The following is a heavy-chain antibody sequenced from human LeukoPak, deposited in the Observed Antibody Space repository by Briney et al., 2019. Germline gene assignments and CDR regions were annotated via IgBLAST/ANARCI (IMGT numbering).Heavy chain of an antibody. V-gene: IGHV1-69*04. CDR2: IIPILGIA. Sequence: SVKVSCKASGGTFSSYAISWVRQAPGQGLEWMGRIIPILGIANYAQKFQGRVTITADKSTSTAYMELSSLRSEDTAVYYCAGDGYELVYDYVWGSYRYSNFDYWGQGTLVTVSS. D-gene: IGHD3-16*02. J-gene: IGHJ4*02. CDR3: AGDGYELVYDYVWGSYRYSNFDY. CDR1: GGTFSSYA.